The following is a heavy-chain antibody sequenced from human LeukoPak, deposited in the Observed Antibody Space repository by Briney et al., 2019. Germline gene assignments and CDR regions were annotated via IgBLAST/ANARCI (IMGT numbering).Heavy chain of an antibody. CDR3: ATAHLAAAGTHFDY. Sequence: ASVKVSCKVSGYTLIELSMHWVRQAPGKGLEWMGGFDPEDGETIYAQKFQGRVTMTEDTSTDTAYMELSSLRSEDTAVYYCATAHLAAAGTHFDYWGQGTLVTVSS. CDR1: GYTLIELS. J-gene: IGHJ4*02. CDR2: FDPEDGET. V-gene: IGHV1-24*01. D-gene: IGHD6-13*01.